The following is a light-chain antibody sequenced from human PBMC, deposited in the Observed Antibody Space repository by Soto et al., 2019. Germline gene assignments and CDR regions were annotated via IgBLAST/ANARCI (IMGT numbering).Light chain of an antibody. CDR2: EVS. V-gene: IGLV2-8*01. CDR3: SSYAGSYTGYF. CDR1: GGDVSAYSY. J-gene: IGLJ1*01. Sequence: QAVLPHPLSAPRYPGQSVMISSTGTGGDVSAYSYVSWYQQQPGKAAKLIIYEVSKRASRVPDRFSGSKSGNTASPTVPGLQPEDEADYYCSSYAGSYTGYFFGSAPKVPVL.